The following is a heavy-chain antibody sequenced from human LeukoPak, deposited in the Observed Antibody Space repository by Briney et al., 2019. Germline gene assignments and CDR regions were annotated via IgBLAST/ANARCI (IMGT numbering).Heavy chain of an antibody. D-gene: IGHD3-10*01. CDR1: GYTFTSYG. CDR3: ARDSTPYYYGSGSYYTVYYYGMDV. V-gene: IGHV1-18*01. J-gene: IGHJ6*02. CDR2: ISAYNGNT. Sequence: GASVTVSCKASGYTFTSYGISWVRQAPGQGLEWMGWISAYNGNTNYAQRLQGRVTMTTDTSTSTAYMELRSLRSDDTAVYYCARDSTPYYYGSGSYYTVYYYGMDVWGQGTTVTVSS.